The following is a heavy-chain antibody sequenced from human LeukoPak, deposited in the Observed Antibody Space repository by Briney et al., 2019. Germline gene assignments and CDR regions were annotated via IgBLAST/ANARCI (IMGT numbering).Heavy chain of an antibody. J-gene: IGHJ4*02. V-gene: IGHV3-21*01. Sequence: GGSLRLSCAASGFTFSSYSMNWVRQAPGKGLEWVPSISSSSSYIYYADSVKGRFTMSRDNAKNSLYLQMNSLRAEDTAVYYCARGLVDVWGSYRFYSFDYWGQGTRVTVAS. CDR2: ISSSSSYI. D-gene: IGHD3-16*02. CDR1: GFTFSSYS. CDR3: ARGLVDVWGSYRFYSFDY.